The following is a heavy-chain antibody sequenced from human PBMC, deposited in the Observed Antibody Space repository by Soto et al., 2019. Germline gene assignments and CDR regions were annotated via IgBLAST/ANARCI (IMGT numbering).Heavy chain of an antibody. J-gene: IGHJ4*02. D-gene: IGHD3-16*01. CDR1: GFSLNTRYVG. CDR2: VYWDDDK. V-gene: IGHV2-5*02. CDR3: AHCRGGVASF. Sequence: GSGPTLVNPTQTLTLTCTFSGFSLNTRYVGVGWIRQPPGKALEWLGVVYWDDDKTYSPSLKSRLTITKDTPKNQVVLRMTKMDPVDTATYYCAHCRGGVASFWGQGTLVTVS.